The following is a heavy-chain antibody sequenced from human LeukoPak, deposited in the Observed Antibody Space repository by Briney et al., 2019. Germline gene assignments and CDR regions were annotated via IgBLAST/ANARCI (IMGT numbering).Heavy chain of an antibody. CDR2: ISKDGNSQ. CDR3: AGESFDI. J-gene: IGHJ3*02. V-gene: IGHV3-30*04. CDR1: GFTFSSYA. Sequence: GGSLRLSCAASGFTFSSYALDWVRQASGKGLEWVAVISKDGNSQNYADSVKGRFTISRDNSKNTLYLQMNSLRPEDTAVYYCAGESFDIWGQGTTVTVSS.